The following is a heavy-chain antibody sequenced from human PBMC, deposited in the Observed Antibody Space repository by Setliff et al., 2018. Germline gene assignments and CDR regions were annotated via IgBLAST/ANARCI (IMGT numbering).Heavy chain of an antibody. V-gene: IGHV4-38-2*01. CDR2: VYYSGST. CDR3: ARTSSGRYFDL. CDR1: DFSVSSNYY. J-gene: IGHJ2*01. Sequence: SETLSLTCAVSDFSVSSNYYWGWIRQPPGKGLEWIANVYYSGSTYYSPSLKSRVTMSVDTSKNQFSLNLYSVTAADTAVYYCARTSSGRYFDLWGRGTLVT.